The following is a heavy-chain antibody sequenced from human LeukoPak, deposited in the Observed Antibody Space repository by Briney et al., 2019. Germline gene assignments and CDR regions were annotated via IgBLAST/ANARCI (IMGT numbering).Heavy chain of an antibody. CDR3: AKDTSSWCNWFDP. J-gene: IGHJ5*02. CDR2: ISYDGSDK. Sequence: GGSLRLSCAASGFTFSSYGMHWVRQPPGKGLEGGAVISYDGSDKSYADSVKGRFTISRDNSKNTLFLQMNSLRAEDTAVYYCAKDTSSWCNWFDPWGQGTLVTVSS. CDR1: GFTFSSYG. V-gene: IGHV3-30*18. D-gene: IGHD6-13*01.